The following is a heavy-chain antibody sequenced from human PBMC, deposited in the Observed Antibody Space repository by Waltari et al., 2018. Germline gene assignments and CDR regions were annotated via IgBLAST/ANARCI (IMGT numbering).Heavy chain of an antibody. V-gene: IGHV4-31*03. CDR2: IYYSGYT. CDR1: GGSITSGSHY. Sequence: QVHLQESGPGLVEASETLSLPCTVSGGSITSGSHYWSWIRQQPGKGLEWIGYIYYSGYTEYNPSLDSRVTISQDTSKNQISLNLRSLTVADSAVYYCARDRPCIDGVCYQYWYFDLWGRGTAVTVSA. J-gene: IGHJ2*01. CDR3: ARDRPCIDGVCYQYWYFDL. D-gene: IGHD2-8*01.